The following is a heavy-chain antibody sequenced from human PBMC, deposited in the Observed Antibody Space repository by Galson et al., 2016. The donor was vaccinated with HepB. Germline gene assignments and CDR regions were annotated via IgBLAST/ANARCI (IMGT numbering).Heavy chain of an antibody. D-gene: IGHD3-10*01. J-gene: IGHJ5*01. Sequence: SLRLSCAASGFTFNIYAMSWVRQSPGRRLEWVSGIRGSGSSTYYADSVRGRFTISRDNSKNTVYLQMNSLRAEDTGVYYGAKDGRRRWFEDLMSPVSWFDSWGQGTLVTVSS. CDR1: GFTFNIYA. V-gene: IGHV3-23*01. CDR2: IRGSGSST. CDR3: AKDGRRRWFEDLMSPVSWFDS.